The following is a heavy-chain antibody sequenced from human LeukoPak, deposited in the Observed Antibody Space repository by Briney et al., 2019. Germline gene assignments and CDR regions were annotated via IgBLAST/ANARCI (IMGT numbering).Heavy chain of an antibody. J-gene: IGHJ4*02. Sequence: GASVKVSCKVSGYTLTELSMHWVRQAPGKGLEWMGGFDPEDGETIYAQKFQGRVTMTEDTSTDTAYMELSSLRSEDTAVYYCATLGFGYSSGFFDYWGQGTLVTVSS. CDR2: FDPEDGET. D-gene: IGHD6-19*01. CDR1: GYTLTELS. V-gene: IGHV1-24*01. CDR3: ATLGFGYSSGFFDY.